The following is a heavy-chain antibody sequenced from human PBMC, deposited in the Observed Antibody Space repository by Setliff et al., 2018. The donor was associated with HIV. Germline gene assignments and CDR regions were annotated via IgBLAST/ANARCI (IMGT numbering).Heavy chain of an antibody. CDR3: ARDYLHVFDI. J-gene: IGHJ3*02. CDR2: INPGGGNT. V-gene: IGHV1-46*01. CDR1: GYTFTGYF. Sequence: ASVKVSCKASGYTFTGYFLHWVRQAPGQGLEWMGIINPGGGNTRYAQRFQGRVSMTRDTSTSTAYMELRNLRSDDTAVYYCARDYLHVFDIWGQGTMVTVSS.